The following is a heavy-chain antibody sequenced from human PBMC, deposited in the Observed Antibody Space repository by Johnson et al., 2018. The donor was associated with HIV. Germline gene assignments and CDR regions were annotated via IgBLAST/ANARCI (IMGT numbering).Heavy chain of an antibody. CDR1: GFSVSSNY. V-gene: IGHV3-66*02. J-gene: IGHJ3*02. D-gene: IGHD6-13*01. CDR2: IYSGGTT. Sequence: VQLVESGGGLVQPGGSLRFSCAASGFSVSSNYMTWVRQAPGKGLEWVSVIYSGGTTWYADSVKGRFTISRDNSRDTVHLQMNSLRSEDTAVYYCASRGREIVAAGILGAFDIWGQGTMVTVSS. CDR3: ASRGREIVAAGILGAFDI.